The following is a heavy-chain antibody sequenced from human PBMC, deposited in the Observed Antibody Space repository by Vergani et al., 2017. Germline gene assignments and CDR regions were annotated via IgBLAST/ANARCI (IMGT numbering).Heavy chain of an antibody. CDR1: GGSISSGSYY. CDR3: ARSVVPAVPFDP. CDR2: IYTSGST. D-gene: IGHD2-2*01. V-gene: IGHV4-61*02. J-gene: IGHJ5*02. Sequence: QVQLQESGPGLVKPSQTLSLTCTVSGGSISSGSYYWSWIRQPAGKGLEWIGRIYTSGSTNYNPSLKSRVTISVDTSKNQFSLKLSYVTAADTAVYYCARSVVPAVPFDPWGQGTLVTVSS.